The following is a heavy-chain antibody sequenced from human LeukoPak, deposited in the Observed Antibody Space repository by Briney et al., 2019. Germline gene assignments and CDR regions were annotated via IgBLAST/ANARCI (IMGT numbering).Heavy chain of an antibody. V-gene: IGHV3-7*03. D-gene: IGHD6-19*01. CDR3: ARDDYNSGWD. Sequence: EGSLRLSCAASGFIFSTYWMSWVRQAPGKGLEWVANIKQDGSEKYYVDSVKGRFTISRDNAKNSLYLQMNSLRADDTAVYYCARDDYNSGWDWGQGTLVTVSS. J-gene: IGHJ4*02. CDR1: GFIFSTYW. CDR2: IKQDGSEK.